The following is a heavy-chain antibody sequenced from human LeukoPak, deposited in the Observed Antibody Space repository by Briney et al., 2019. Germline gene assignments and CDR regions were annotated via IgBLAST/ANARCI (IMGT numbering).Heavy chain of an antibody. J-gene: IGHJ4*02. CDR1: GFTFSNYS. V-gene: IGHV3-48*01. CDR2: ISRSSTTI. Sequence: GGSLRLSCAASGFTFSNYSMNWVRQAPGKGLEWVSYISRSSTTIYYADSVKGRFTISRDNAKNSLYLQMNSLRAEATAVYYCATSGYSSSWYFGWGQGTLVTVSS. D-gene: IGHD6-13*01. CDR3: ATSGYSSSWYFG.